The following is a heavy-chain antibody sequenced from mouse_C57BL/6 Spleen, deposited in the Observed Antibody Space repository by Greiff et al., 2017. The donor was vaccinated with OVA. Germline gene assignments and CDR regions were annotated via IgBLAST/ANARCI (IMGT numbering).Heavy chain of an antibody. D-gene: IGHD2-1*01. CDR1: GFTFSSHT. V-gene: IGHV5-9*01. Sequence: EVQLVESGGGLVKPGGSLKLSCAASGFTFSSHTMSWVRQTPEKRLEWVATISGGGGNTYYPDSVKGRFTISRDNAKNTLYLQMSSLRSEDTALYYWASRGNYGAMDYWGQGTSVTVSS. CDR3: ASRGNYGAMDY. J-gene: IGHJ4*01. CDR2: ISGGGGNT.